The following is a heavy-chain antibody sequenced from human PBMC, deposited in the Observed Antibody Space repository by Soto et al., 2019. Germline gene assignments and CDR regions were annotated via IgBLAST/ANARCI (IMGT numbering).Heavy chain of an antibody. J-gene: IGHJ6*03. V-gene: IGHV3-15*01. CDR1: GYAFEVAW. CDR3: TTGRRDYYGNSYMDL. D-gene: IGHD3-22*01. Sequence: EMQLGESGGGLVKPGGSLRLSCAVSGYAFEVAWMNWVRQAPGKGLEWVGRIKSKPDGGTTEYAAPVEGRFTISRDDSTSTLYLQRNSRRTEDTAVYYCTTGRRDYYGNSYMDLWGKGTTVTVSS. CDR2: IKSKPDGGTT.